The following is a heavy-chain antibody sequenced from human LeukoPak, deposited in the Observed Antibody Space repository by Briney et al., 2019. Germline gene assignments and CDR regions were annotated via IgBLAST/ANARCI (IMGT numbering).Heavy chain of an antibody. CDR2: IYYSGHT. CDR1: GDSLNTYY. CDR3: ATYKENKVATRGFDY. J-gene: IGHJ4*02. Sequence: SETLSLTCAVSGDSLNTYYWNWIRQTPGKGLEWIGYIYYSGHTDYNPSLKSRVTISVDTSKNQFSLNLRSVTAADTAVYFCATYKENKVATRGFDYWGQGTLVTVSS. D-gene: IGHD5-12*01. V-gene: IGHV4-59*08.